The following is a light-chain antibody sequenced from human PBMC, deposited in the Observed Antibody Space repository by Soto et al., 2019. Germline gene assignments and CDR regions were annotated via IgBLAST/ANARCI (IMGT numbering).Light chain of an antibody. CDR2: AAS. J-gene: IGKJ4*01. Sequence: DIQMTQSPSSLSASIGDRVTITCRASQSINTYLSWYLVKPGKIPNLLIYAASTLQAGVPSRFSGSGSGTDFTLTISSLQPEDVAAYYCQKYNSAPLTFGGGTKVDIK. CDR3: QKYNSAPLT. V-gene: IGKV1-27*01. CDR1: QSINTY.